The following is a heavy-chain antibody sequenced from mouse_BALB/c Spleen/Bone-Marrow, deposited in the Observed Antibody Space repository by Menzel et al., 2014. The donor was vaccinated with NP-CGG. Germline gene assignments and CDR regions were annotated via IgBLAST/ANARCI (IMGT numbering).Heavy chain of an antibody. Sequence: QVQLQQSGPELVKPGASVKMSCKASGYTFTDYVISWVKQRTGQGLGWIGEIYPGSGSTYYNEKFKGKATLTADKSSNTAYMQLSSLTSEDSAVYFCARKNYGWAYWGQGTLVTVSA. CDR2: IYPGSGST. J-gene: IGHJ3*01. V-gene: IGHV1-81*01. D-gene: IGHD1-2*01. CDR1: GYTFTDYV. CDR3: ARKNYGWAY.